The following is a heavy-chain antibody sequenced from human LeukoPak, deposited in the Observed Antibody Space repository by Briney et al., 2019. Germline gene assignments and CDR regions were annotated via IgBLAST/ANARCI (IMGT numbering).Heavy chain of an antibody. CDR2: ISGSGDIT. CDR1: GFTFSSYV. J-gene: IGHJ4*02. CDR3: AKDLGGTYYPFDY. D-gene: IGHD1-26*01. V-gene: IGHV3-23*01. Sequence: GGSLRLSCAASGFTFSSYVMSWVRQAPGKGLEWVSAISGSGDITSYADSVKGRFTISRDNSKNTPHLQMNSLRGEDTAVYYCAKDLGGTYYPFDYWGQGTLVTVSS.